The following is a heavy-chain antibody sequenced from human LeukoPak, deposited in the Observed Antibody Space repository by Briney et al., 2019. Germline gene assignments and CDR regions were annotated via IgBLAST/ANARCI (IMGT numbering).Heavy chain of an antibody. J-gene: IGHJ4*02. Sequence: SETLSLTCTVSGGSISNYYWTWIRQPPGKGLEWIGYIYYSGSTNYNPSLKSRVTISVDTSKNQFSLKLSSVTAADTAVYYCARGLNSYGYDYWGQGTLVTVSS. CDR3: ARGLNSYGYDY. CDR2: IYYSGST. V-gene: IGHV4-59*01. CDR1: GGSISNYY. D-gene: IGHD5-18*01.